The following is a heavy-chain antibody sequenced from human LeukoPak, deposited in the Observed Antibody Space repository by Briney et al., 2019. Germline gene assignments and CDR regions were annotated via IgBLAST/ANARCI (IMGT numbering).Heavy chain of an antibody. V-gene: IGHV1-8*02. CDR1: GYTFTSYD. CDR3: ARGRDSGYLWYYYYMDV. CDR2: MNTNTGNT. Sequence: CASVKLSCKASGYTFTSYDINWVRQATGQGLERMGWMNTNTGNTGYAQKFQGRVTMTRNTSISTAYMELSSLRSEDTAVYYCARGRDSGYLWYYYYMDVWGKGTTVTVSS. D-gene: IGHD5-12*01. J-gene: IGHJ6*03.